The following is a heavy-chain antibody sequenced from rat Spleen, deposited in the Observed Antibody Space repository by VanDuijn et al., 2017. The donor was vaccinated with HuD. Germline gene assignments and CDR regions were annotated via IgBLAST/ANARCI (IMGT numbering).Heavy chain of an antibody. J-gene: IGHJ2*01. CDR1: GLSFSNYD. V-gene: IGHV5-22*01. Sequence: EVQLVESGGGLVQPGRSMKLSCAASGLSFSNYDMAWVRQAPTKGLEWVASISYEGSSTYYGDSVKGRFTISRDNAKSTLYLQMNSLRSEDTATYYCARHDPIALPGYKGYFDYWGQGVMVTVSS. CDR3: ARHDPIALPGYKGYFDY. CDR2: ISYEGSST. D-gene: IGHD1-4*01.